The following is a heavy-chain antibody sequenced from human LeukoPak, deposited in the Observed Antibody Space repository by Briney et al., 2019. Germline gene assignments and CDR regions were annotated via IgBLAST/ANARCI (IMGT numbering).Heavy chain of an antibody. J-gene: IGHJ3*02. CDR3: ARGLAAYCGGDCFSAFDI. Sequence: SETLSLTCTVSGYSISSGYYWGWIRQPPGKGLEWIGSIYHSGSTYYNPSLKSRLTISADTSKNQFSLRLSSVTAADTAVYYCARGLAAYCGGDCFSAFDIWGQGTMVTVSS. D-gene: IGHD2-21*02. CDR2: IYHSGST. CDR1: GYSISSGYY. V-gene: IGHV4-38-2*02.